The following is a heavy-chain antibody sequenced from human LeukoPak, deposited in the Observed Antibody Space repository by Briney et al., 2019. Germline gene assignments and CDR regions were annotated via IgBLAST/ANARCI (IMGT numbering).Heavy chain of an antibody. Sequence: PSPTLSLTCTVSGGSISSGGYYWSWIRQPPGKGLEWIGYIYHSGSTYYNPSLKSRVTISVDRSKNQFSLKLSSVTAADTAVYYCARGVRTGTLFDYWGQGTLVTVSS. D-gene: IGHD1-1*01. CDR1: GGSISSGGYY. CDR2: IYHSGST. CDR3: ARGVRTGTLFDY. V-gene: IGHV4-30-2*01. J-gene: IGHJ4*02.